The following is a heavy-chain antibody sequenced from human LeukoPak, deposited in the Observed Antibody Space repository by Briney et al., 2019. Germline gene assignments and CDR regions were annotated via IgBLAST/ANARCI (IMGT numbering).Heavy chain of an antibody. J-gene: IGHJ6*03. CDR1: GYTFTSFG. D-gene: IGHD2-2*01. V-gene: IGHV1-18*01. Sequence: GASVKVSCKASGYTFTSFGISWVRQAPGQGLEWMGWISAYNGNTNYAQKLQGRVTMTTDTSTSTAYMELRSLRSDDTAVYYCARKEGCSSTSCLYYMDVWGKGTTVTISS. CDR3: ARKEGCSSTSCLYYMDV. CDR2: ISAYNGNT.